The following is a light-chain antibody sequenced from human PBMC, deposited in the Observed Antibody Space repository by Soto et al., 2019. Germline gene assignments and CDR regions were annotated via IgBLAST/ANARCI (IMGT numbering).Light chain of an antibody. J-gene: IGKJ1*01. Sequence: DVVMTQAPLSLPVTLGQPASISCRSSQSLVRSAGDTYLNWFQQRPGQSPRRLIYKVSNRDSGVPDRFSGSGSGPDFTLKISRVEAEDVGVYYCMQGTHWPPTFGQGTKVEIK. V-gene: IGKV2-30*02. CDR3: MQGTHWPPT. CDR1: QSLVRSAGDTY. CDR2: KVS.